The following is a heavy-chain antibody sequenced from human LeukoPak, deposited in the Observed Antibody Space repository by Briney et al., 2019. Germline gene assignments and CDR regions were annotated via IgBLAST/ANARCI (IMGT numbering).Heavy chain of an antibody. Sequence: ASVKVSCKASGYTFTSYAMHWVRQAPGQRLEWMGWINAGNGNTEYSQKFQGRVTITRDTSASTAYMELSSLRSEDTAVYYCARDQEGYDFWSGYSHVNWFDPWGQGTLVTVSS. V-gene: IGHV1-3*01. CDR1: GYTFTSYA. J-gene: IGHJ5*02. CDR2: INAGNGNT. CDR3: ARDQEGYDFWSGYSHVNWFDP. D-gene: IGHD3-3*01.